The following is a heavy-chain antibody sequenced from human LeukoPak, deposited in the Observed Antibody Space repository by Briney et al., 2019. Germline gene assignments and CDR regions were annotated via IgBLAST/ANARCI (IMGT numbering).Heavy chain of an antibody. Sequence: SVTVSCKASGGTFSSYAISWVRQAPGQGLEWMGGIIPIFGTANYAQKFQGRVTITADESTSTAYMELSSLRSEDTAVYYCARYYGSGSYVAPFDYWGQGTLVTVSS. CDR3: ARYYGSGSYVAPFDY. J-gene: IGHJ4*02. V-gene: IGHV1-69*13. D-gene: IGHD3-10*01. CDR2: IIPIFGTA. CDR1: GGTFSSYA.